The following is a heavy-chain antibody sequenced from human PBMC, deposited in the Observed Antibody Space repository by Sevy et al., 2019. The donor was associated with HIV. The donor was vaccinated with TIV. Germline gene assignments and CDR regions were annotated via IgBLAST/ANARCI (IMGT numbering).Heavy chain of an antibody. D-gene: IGHD2-8*02. CDR3: VRQLGNWWWAFDC. V-gene: IGHV4-39*01. Sequence: SETLSLTCTVSGGSIYTNDFNWGWIRQPPGKGLEWIGTINYAERTFYSPSLKSRVTLSVDTSNSQFSLKLTSLTAADAALYYCVRQLGNWWWAFDCWGQGTLVTVSS. CDR2: INYAERT. J-gene: IGHJ4*02. CDR1: GGSIYTNDFN.